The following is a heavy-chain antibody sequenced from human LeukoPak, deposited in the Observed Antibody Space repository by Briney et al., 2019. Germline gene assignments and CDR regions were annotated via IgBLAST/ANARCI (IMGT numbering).Heavy chain of an antibody. CDR2: ITDTGDRT. CDR3: GKQIRVTSVQHLS. Sequence: GGSLRLSCAGTGTGFTCSSHAMSWVRQAPGKGLEWVSSITDTGDRTYYADSVKGRFTISRDNSKNTLYLQMNSLRAEETAVYYCGKQIRVTSVQHLSWGQGTLVTVSS. D-gene: IGHD4-17*01. CDR1: GFTCSSHA. V-gene: IGHV3-23*01. J-gene: IGHJ5*02.